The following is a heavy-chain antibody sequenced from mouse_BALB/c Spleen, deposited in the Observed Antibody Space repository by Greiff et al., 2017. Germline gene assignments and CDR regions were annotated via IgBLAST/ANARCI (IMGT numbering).Heavy chain of an antibody. J-gene: IGHJ2*01. CDR2: ISYSGST. Sequence: EVQLQQSGPGLVKPSQSLSLTCTVTGYSITSDYAWNWIRQFPGNKLEWMGYISYSGSTSYNPFLKSRISITRDTSKNQFFLQLNSVTTEDTATYYCARRNYYGSSYDNWGQGTTLTVSS. D-gene: IGHD1-1*01. CDR3: ARRNYYGSSYDN. CDR1: GYSITSDYA. V-gene: IGHV3-2*02.